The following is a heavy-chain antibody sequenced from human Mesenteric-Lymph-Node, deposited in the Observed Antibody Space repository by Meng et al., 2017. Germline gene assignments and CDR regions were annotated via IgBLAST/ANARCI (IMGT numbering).Heavy chain of an antibody. CDR1: GYPFHGDF. Sequence: VQPGQFGGEVKKPGASVKVSWKACGYPFHGDFLRWVRQAPGKGLGWMGRINPNSGGSIYAQKFQGRVTMTRDTSISTAYMELSRLRSDDTAVYYCARAASGVADYWGQGTLVTVSS. CDR2: INPNSGGS. D-gene: IGHD3-3*01. J-gene: IGHJ4*02. V-gene: IGHV1-2*06. CDR3: ARAASGVADY.